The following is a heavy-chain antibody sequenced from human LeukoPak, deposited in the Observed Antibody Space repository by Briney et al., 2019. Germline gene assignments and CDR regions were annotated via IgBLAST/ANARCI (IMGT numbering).Heavy chain of an antibody. V-gene: IGHV4-39*07. J-gene: IGHJ6*03. CDR2: VYHSGST. CDR1: DGSISTSDYY. CDR3: GRVASSGSRCYYYYYYYMDV. Sequence: SETLSLTCSVSDGSISTSDYYWTWIRQPPGKGLEWIGTVYHSGSTYYNVSLQSRVTISVDTSKSQFSLKLTSVTVADPAVYYCGRVASSGSRCYYYYYYYMDVWGKGTTVTVSS. D-gene: IGHD3-22*01.